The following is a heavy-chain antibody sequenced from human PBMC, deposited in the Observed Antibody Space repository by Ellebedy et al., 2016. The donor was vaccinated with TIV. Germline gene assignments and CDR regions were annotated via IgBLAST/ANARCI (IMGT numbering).Heavy chain of an antibody. CDR2: IQYNGRT. J-gene: IGHJ4*02. V-gene: IGHV4-59*08. CDR1: GGFNSDYY. CDR3: ARTTMGGEWPYFDY. Sequence: MPSETLSLTCTVSGGFNSDYYWSWIRQSPGKGPEWIGYIQYNGRTRFDPSLKSRVTMSVDTSKNQFSLRLRSLTAADPAIYYCARTTMGGEWPYFDYWGQGALVTVSS. D-gene: IGHD3-10*01.